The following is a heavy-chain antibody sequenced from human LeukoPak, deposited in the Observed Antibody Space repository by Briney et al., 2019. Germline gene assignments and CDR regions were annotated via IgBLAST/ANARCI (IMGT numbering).Heavy chain of an antibody. CDR2: INQNGSVQ. CDR1: GFTFSNYW. J-gene: IGHJ4*02. V-gene: IGHV3-7*01. D-gene: IGHD1-1*01. Sequence: GSLRLSCAASGFTFSNYWMTWVRQAPGKGLEWVANINQNGSVQLYVDSVKGRLTISRDNAKNSLYLQMNNLRAEYTALYFCARDQGVPGDYWGQGTLVAVSS. CDR3: ARDQGVPGDY.